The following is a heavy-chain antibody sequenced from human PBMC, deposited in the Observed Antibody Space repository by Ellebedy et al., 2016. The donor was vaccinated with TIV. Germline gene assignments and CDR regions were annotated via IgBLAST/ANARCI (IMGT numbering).Heavy chain of an antibody. CDR1: GGPISGGDHY. Sequence: SETLSLTXTVSGGPISGGDHYWSWIRQPPGKGLEWIGYIYSNGNSYYNPSLKSRVTISVDTSNNQFSLNLNSLTAADTAMYYCARGWDFDILTRSSYGMDVWGQGTTVTVSS. V-gene: IGHV4-30-4*01. CDR3: ARGWDFDILTRSSYGMDV. CDR2: IYSNGNS. D-gene: IGHD3-9*01. J-gene: IGHJ6*02.